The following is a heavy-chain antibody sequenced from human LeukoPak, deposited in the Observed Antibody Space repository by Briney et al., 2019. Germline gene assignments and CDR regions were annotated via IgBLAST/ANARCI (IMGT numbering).Heavy chain of an antibody. Sequence: GGSLRLSCAASGFTFSSYAMHWVRQAPGKGLEWVAVISYDGSNKYYADSVKGRFTISRDNSKNTLYLQMNSLRAEDTAVYYCARDRIGGSYYGNYFDYWGQGTLVTVSS. V-gene: IGHV3-30*04. CDR1: GFTFSSYA. CDR3: ARDRIGGSYYGNYFDY. J-gene: IGHJ4*02. D-gene: IGHD1-26*01. CDR2: ISYDGSNK.